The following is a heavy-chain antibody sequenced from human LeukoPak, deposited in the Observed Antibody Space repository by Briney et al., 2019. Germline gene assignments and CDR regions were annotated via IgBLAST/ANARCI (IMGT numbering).Heavy chain of an antibody. V-gene: IGHV1-18*01. CDR1: GYTFTTYG. J-gene: IGHJ6*02. CDR2: ISAYNGNT. Sequence: GASVKVSCKASGYTFTTYGISWVRQAPGQGLEWMGWISAYNGNTNYAQKLQGRVTMTTDTSTSTAYMELRSLRSDDTAVYYCARDKFFYYYYGMDVWGQGTTVTVSS. CDR3: ARDKFFYYYYGMDV. D-gene: IGHD3-3*01.